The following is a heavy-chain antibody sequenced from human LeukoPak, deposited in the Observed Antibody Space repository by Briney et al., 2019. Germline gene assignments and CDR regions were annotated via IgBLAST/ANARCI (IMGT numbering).Heavy chain of an antibody. J-gene: IGHJ4*02. CDR1: GGSISSSSYY. V-gene: IGHV4-39*01. Sequence: SETLSLTCTVSGGSISSSSYYWGWIRQPPGKGLEWIGSIYYSGSTYYNPSLKSRVTISVDTSKNQFSLKLSSVTAADTAVYYCATGWNIGYFDYWGQGTLVTVSS. CDR2: IYYSGST. D-gene: IGHD2/OR15-2a*01. CDR3: ATGWNIGYFDY.